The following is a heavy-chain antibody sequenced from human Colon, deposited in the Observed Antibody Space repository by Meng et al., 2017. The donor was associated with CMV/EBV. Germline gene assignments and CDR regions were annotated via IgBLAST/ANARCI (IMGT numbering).Heavy chain of an antibody. CDR2: ISSSGNII. Sequence: GGSLRLSCAASGFTFSSYEMNWVRQAPGKGLEWVSYISSSGNIIYYADSVKGRFTISRDNAKNSLYLQMNSLRAEDTAVYYCAREGGYCSSTSCYTPPEYFQHWGQGTVVTVSS. CDR1: GFTFSSYE. J-gene: IGHJ1*01. CDR3: AREGGYCSSTSCYTPPEYFQH. V-gene: IGHV3-48*03. D-gene: IGHD2-2*02.